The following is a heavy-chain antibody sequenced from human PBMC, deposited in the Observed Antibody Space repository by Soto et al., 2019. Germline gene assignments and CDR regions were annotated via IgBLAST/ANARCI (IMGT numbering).Heavy chain of an antibody. CDR1: GYTFTSYG. V-gene: IGHV1-18*01. CDR2: SSAYNGNT. D-gene: IGHD2-15*01. Sequence: SVKVSCKASGYTFTSYGIGWVRQAPGQGLDWMGWSSAYNGNTKYAQDRQGRVTMTTDTSTRPAYMGLKSLRSDDTAVYYCARFSGGSYNTYHFYYGMDVWGPEATVTVSS. CDR3: ARFSGGSYNTYHFYYGMDV. J-gene: IGHJ6*02.